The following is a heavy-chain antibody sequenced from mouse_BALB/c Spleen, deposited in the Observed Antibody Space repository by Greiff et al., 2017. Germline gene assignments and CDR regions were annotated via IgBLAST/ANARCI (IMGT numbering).Heavy chain of an antibody. CDR3: ARFDGSYAMDY. CDR2: INPSTGYT. J-gene: IGHJ4*01. CDR1: GYTFTSYW. D-gene: IGHD1-1*02. V-gene: IGHV1-7*01. Sequence: QVHVKQSGAELAKPGASVKMSCKASGYTFTSYWMHWVKQRPGQGLEWIGYINPSTGYTEYNQKFKDKATLTADKSSSTAYMQLSSLTSEDSAVYYCARFDGSYAMDYWGQGTSVTVSS.